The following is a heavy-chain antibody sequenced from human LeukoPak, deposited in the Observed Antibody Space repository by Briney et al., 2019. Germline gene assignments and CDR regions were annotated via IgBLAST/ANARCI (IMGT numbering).Heavy chain of an antibody. CDR3: AKLSLPIPTLRY. D-gene: IGHD2-2*02. Sequence: GGSLRLSCAASGFAFSSYGMHWVRQAPGKGLEWVSAISGSGGSTYYADSVKGRFTISRDNSKNTLYLQMNSLRAEDTAVYYCAKLSLPIPTLRYWGQGTLVTVFS. CDR2: ISGSGGST. CDR1: GFAFSSYG. V-gene: IGHV3-23*01. J-gene: IGHJ4*02.